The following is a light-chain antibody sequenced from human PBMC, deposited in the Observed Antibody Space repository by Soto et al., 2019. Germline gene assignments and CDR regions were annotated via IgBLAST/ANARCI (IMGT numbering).Light chain of an antibody. CDR3: QFYDNSPLYT. CDR1: QSGSTNS. CDR2: DAS. Sequence: EIVLTQSPGTLSLSPGESATLSCRASQSGSTNSLAWYQQKSGQPPRLLIYDASTRATDIPDRFSGSGTGTDFTLTISRLEPEDFAVYFCQFYDNSPLYTFGQGTKLEIK. V-gene: IGKV3-20*01. J-gene: IGKJ2*01.